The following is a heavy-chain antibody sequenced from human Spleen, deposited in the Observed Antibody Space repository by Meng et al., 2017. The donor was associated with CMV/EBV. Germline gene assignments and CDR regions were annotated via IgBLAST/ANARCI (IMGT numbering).Heavy chain of an antibody. J-gene: IGHJ4*02. D-gene: IGHD2-21*01. V-gene: IGHV1-2*02. Sequence: YPFSGYFIHWVRQAPGQGLDWMGWINPTSGDTNYAQSFQGRVTMTGDTSISTAYMELSRLTSDDTAVYYCARSGGLCVGGKCYRPDDWGQGTLVTVSS. CDR1: YPFSGYF. CDR3: ARSGGLCVGGKCYRPDD. CDR2: INPTSGDT.